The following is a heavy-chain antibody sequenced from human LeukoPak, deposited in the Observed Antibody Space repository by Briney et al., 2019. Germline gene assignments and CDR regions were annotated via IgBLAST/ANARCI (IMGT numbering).Heavy chain of an antibody. J-gene: IGHJ6*02. V-gene: IGHV4-34*01. CDR2: INHSGST. Sequence: PSETLSLTCAVYGGSFSGYYWSWIRQPPGKGLEWIGEINHSGSTNYNPSLKSRVTISVDTSKNQFSLKLSSVTAADTAVYYCARGYSGSYLNYYYYYGMDVWGQGTTVTVSS. CDR1: GGSFSGYY. D-gene: IGHD1-26*01. CDR3: ARGYSGSYLNYYYYYGMDV.